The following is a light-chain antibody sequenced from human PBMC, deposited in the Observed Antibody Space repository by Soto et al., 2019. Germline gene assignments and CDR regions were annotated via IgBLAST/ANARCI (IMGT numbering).Light chain of an antibody. Sequence: EIVLTQSPATLSLSPGERATLSCRASQSVSSYFAWYQQKPGQAPRLLLYDASNRATGIPARFSGSGSGTDFTLTISSLEPEDFAVYYCQQRSNWPPLLTFGGGTKVEIK. J-gene: IGKJ4*01. V-gene: IGKV3-11*01. CDR1: QSVSSY. CDR3: QQRSNWPPLLT. CDR2: DAS.